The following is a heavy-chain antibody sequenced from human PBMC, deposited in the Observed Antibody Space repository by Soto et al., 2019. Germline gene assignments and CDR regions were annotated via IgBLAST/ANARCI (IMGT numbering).Heavy chain of an antibody. V-gene: IGHV4-34*01. CDR1: GGSFSGYY. Sequence: QVQLQQWGAGLLKPSETLSLTCAVYGGSFSGYYWSWIRQPPGKGLEWIGEINHSGSTNYNPSLKSRVTISVDTSKNQFSLNLSSVTAADTAVYYCARGRGSSGWYVDWGQGTLVTVSS. D-gene: IGHD6-19*01. CDR3: ARGRGSSGWYVD. J-gene: IGHJ4*02. CDR2: INHSGST.